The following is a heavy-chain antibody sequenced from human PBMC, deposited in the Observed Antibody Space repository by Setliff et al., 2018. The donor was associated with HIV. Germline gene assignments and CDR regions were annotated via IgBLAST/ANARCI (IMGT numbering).Heavy chain of an antibody. CDR3: SRQGNIVVVTSFDY. J-gene: IGHJ4*02. Sequence: PSETLSLTCNVSGDSIGTGTHYWAWIRQPPGKGLEWIGSLYGHSSTYYTKSLRGRVTISADTSKNQFSLRLSSVTALDTAVYYCSRQGNIVVVTSFDYWGQGTLVTVS. CDR2: LYGHSST. V-gene: IGHV4-39*01. CDR1: GDSIGTGTHY. D-gene: IGHD2-21*02.